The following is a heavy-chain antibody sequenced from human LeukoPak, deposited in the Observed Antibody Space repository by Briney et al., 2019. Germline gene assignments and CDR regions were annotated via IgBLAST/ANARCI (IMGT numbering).Heavy chain of an antibody. D-gene: IGHD6-6*01. J-gene: IGHJ4*02. CDR3: AREVRAGYSSSSVYFDY. CDR1: GGSISSGGYY. CDR2: IYRSGST. V-gene: IGHV4-30-2*01. Sequence: KPSQTLSLTCTVSGGSISSGGYYWSWIRQPPGKGLEWIGYIYRSGSTYYDPSLKSRVTISVDRSKNQFSLKLSSVTAADTAVYYCAREVRAGYSSSSVYFDYWGQGTLVTVSS.